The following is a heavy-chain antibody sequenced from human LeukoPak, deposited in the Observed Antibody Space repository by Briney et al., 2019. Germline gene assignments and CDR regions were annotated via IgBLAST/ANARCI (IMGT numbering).Heavy chain of an antibody. Sequence: GGSLRLSCAASGFTFSSYWMNWVRQAPGKGLEWVANIKQDGSEKYYVDSVKGRFTISRDNAKNLLYLQMNSLRAEDTAVYYCARDLETTYYDFWSGLGAFDIWGQGTMVTVSS. V-gene: IGHV3-7*01. J-gene: IGHJ3*02. CDR3: ARDLETTYYDFWSGLGAFDI. CDR1: GFTFSSYW. CDR2: IKQDGSEK. D-gene: IGHD3-3*01.